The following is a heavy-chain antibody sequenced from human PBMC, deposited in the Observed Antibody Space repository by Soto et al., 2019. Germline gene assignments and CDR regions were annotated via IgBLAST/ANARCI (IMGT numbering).Heavy chain of an antibody. J-gene: IGHJ6*02. Sequence: ASVKVSCKASGYTFTSYYMHWVRQAPGQGLEWMGIINPSGGSTSYAQKFQGRVTMTTDTSTSTAYMELRSLRSDDTAVYYCARAASYYYYCMDVWGQGTTVTVSS. CDR2: INPSGGST. V-gene: IGHV1-46*01. CDR3: ARAASYYYYCMDV. D-gene: IGHD6-13*01. CDR1: GYTFTSYY.